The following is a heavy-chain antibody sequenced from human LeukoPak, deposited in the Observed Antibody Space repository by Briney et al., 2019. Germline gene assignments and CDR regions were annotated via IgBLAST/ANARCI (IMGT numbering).Heavy chain of an antibody. V-gene: IGHV3-30*02. CDR2: IRYDGSNK. CDR1: VFTFSSYG. D-gene: IGHD3-10*01. Sequence: PGGSPRLSRAPSVFTFSSYGMHWVPEAPGKGLGGVAFIRYDGSNKYYADSVKGRFTISRDNSKNTLYLQMNSLRAEDTAVYYCAKGLITMVRGAMDYWGQGTLVTVSS. CDR3: AKGLITMVRGAMDY. J-gene: IGHJ4*02.